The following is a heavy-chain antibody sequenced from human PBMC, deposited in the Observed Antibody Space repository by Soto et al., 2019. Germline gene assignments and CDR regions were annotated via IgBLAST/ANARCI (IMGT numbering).Heavy chain of an antibody. CDR1: GFTFSSYA. V-gene: IGHV3-23*01. Sequence: XGSLRLSCSDSGFTFSSYAMSWVRQAPGKGLEWVSAISGSGGSTYYADSVKGRFTISRDNSKNTLYLQMNSLRAEDTAVYYCAKRARLRYFDWFYGMDVWAQGTTVTVSS. CDR3: AKRARLRYFDWFYGMDV. D-gene: IGHD3-9*01. CDR2: ISGSGGST. J-gene: IGHJ6*02.